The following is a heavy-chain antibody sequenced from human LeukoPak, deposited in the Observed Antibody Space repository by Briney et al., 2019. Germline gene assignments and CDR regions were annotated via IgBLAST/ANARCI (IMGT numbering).Heavy chain of an antibody. J-gene: IGHJ6*03. CDR2: INPNSGGT. D-gene: IGHD3-22*01. V-gene: IGHV1-2*02. Sequence: ASVKVSCKASGYTFTGYYMHWVRQAPGQGLEWMGWINPNSGGTNYAQKFQGRVTMTRDTSISTAYMELSRLRSDDTAVYYCARAVTMIVVTYYYYYMDVWGKGTTVTVSS. CDR3: ARAVTMIVVTYYYYYMDV. CDR1: GYTFTGYY.